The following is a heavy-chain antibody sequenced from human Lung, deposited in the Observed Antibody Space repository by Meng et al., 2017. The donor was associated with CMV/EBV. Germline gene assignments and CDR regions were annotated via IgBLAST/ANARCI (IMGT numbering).Heavy chain of an antibody. CDR3: ATVISSYSSTWEYNLYYAYYGMDD. J-gene: IGHJ6*02. V-gene: IGHV3-30-3*01. D-gene: IGHD6-13*01. Sequence: GGSLRLXXEASGFSFSTYGMHWVRQAPGKGLQWVALISNDGSNEYYADSVEGRFTISRDNSRNTLYLQMNSLRTEDTAVYYCATVISSYSSTWEYNLYYAYYGMDDWGQGTXVTVSS. CDR2: ISNDGSNE. CDR1: GFSFSTYG.